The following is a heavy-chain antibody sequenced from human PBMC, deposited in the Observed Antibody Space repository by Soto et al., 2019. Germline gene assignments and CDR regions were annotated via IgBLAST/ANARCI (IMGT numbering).Heavy chain of an antibody. Sequence: ASVKVSCKASGYNISSYDIIWVRQAAGQGLEWMGWISAYNGNTNYAQKLQGRVTMTTDTSTSTAYMELRSLRSDDTAVYYCARAPYYYDSSGYYYVGGFDYWGQGTLVTVSS. CDR2: ISAYNGNT. J-gene: IGHJ4*02. D-gene: IGHD3-22*01. CDR3: ARAPYYYDSSGYYYVGGFDY. V-gene: IGHV1-18*01. CDR1: GYNISSYD.